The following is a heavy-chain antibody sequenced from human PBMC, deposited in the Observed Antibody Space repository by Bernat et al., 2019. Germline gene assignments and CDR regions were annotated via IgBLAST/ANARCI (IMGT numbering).Heavy chain of an antibody. J-gene: IGHJ4*02. CDR1: GFSFRTYG. V-gene: IGHV3-33*01. CDR2: IWYDGSNK. D-gene: IGHD2/OR15-2a*01. CDR3: ARDWSFYGIFDY. Sequence: QVQLVESGGGVVQPGRSLRLSCAASGFSFRTYGMHWVRQAPGKGLEWVAVIWYDGSNKYYADCVKGRFTIYRDNSKNTLYLQMNSMRAEDTAVYYCARDWSFYGIFDYWGQGTMVTVS.